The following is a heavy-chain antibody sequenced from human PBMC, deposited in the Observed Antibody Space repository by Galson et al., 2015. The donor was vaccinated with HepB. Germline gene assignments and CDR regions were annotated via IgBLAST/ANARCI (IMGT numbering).Heavy chain of an antibody. CDR1: GFTFPIYG. CDR2: IWPDGSNK. CDR3: ARGGGVANIWGSDY. V-gene: IGHV3-33*01. J-gene: IGHJ4*02. Sequence: SLRLSCAASGFTFPIYGMHWVRQAPGKGLEWVAVIWPDGSNKFYADSVKGRFTVSRDNSKNTLDLQMNSLRAEDTAVYYCARGGGVANIWGSDYWGQGTLVTVSS. D-gene: IGHD3-16*01.